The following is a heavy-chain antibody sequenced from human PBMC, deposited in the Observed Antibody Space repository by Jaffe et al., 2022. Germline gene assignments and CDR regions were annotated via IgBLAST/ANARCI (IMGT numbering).Heavy chain of an antibody. J-gene: IGHJ3*02. V-gene: IGHV3-48*01. D-gene: IGHD3-16*01. CDR2: ISSSSSTI. Sequence: EVQLVESGGGLVQPGGSLRLSCAASGFTFSSYSMNWVRQAPGKGLEWVSYISSSSSTIYYADSVKGRFTISRDNAKNSLYLQMNSLRAEDTAVYYCARVLTDYIWGSYYVDAFDIWGQGTMVTVSS. CDR1: GFTFSSYS. CDR3: ARVLTDYIWGSYYVDAFDI.